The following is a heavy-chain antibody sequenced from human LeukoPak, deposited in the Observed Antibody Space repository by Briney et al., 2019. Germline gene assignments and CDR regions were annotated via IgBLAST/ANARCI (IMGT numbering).Heavy chain of an antibody. CDR2: IKQDGSEK. J-gene: IGHJ3*02. D-gene: IGHD2-21*02. CDR3: ARTVVTDAFDI. V-gene: IGHV3-7*01. CDR1: GFTFSSYW. Sequence: GGSLRLSCAASGFTFSSYWMSWVRQAPWKGLEWVANIKQDGSEKYYVDSVKGRFTISRDNAKNSLYLQMNSLRAEDTAVYYCARTVVTDAFDIWGQGTMVTVSS.